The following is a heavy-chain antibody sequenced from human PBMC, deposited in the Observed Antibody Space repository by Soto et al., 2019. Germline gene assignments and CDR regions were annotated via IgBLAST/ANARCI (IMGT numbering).Heavy chain of an antibody. CDR3: ARDPYCGGDCYYYYYYGMDV. CDR1: GFTFSSYW. D-gene: IGHD2-21*02. CDR2: INSDGSST. J-gene: IGHJ6*02. V-gene: IGHV3-74*01. Sequence: EVQLVESGGGLVQPGGSLRLSCAASGFTFSSYWMHWVRQAPGKGLVWVSRINSDGSSTSYADSVKGRFTISRDNAKNKLYLQMNSLRAEDTAVYYCARDPYCGGDCYYYYYYGMDVWGQGTTVTVSS.